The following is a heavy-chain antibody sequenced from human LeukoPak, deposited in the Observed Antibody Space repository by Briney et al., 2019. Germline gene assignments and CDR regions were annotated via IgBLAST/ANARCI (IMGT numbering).Heavy chain of an antibody. J-gene: IGHJ4*02. Sequence: GASVTVSCKASGDTFTEYAMHWVRQAPGQRLEWMGWINAGNGATKYLQKFQGRVTITRDTSPSTAYMALSSLTSAATNTYYCARGRWSSSGWYYFDYWGQGTQVTVSS. V-gene: IGHV1-3*01. CDR2: INAGNGAT. CDR1: GDTFTEYA. D-gene: IGHD6-19*01. CDR3: ARGRWSSSGWYYFDY.